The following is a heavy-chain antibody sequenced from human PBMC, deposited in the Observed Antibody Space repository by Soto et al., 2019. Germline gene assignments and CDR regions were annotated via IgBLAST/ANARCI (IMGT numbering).Heavy chain of an antibody. Sequence: SETLSLTCNVSGGSVSSSSYYWGWIRQAPGKGLEWIVSTYYSAGTYYNPSFKSRITTSMDASKNQFSLTVTSVTAADTAIYYCARHASRGYSSSWYFEDWGQGTPVTVSS. V-gene: IGHV4-39*01. J-gene: IGHJ4*02. D-gene: IGHD6-13*01. CDR2: TYYSAGT. CDR3: ARHASRGYSSSWYFED. CDR1: GGSVSSSSYY.